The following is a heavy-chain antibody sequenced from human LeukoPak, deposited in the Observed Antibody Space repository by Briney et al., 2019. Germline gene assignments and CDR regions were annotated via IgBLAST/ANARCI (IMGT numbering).Heavy chain of an antibody. J-gene: IGHJ4*02. D-gene: IGHD2-2*01. Sequence: PGGSLRLSCAASGFTVSSNYMSWVRQAPGKGLEWVSVTYSGGSTYYADSVKGRFTISRDNSKNTLYLQMNSLRAEDTAVYYCARATHVVPAATQPWYFDYWGQGTLVTVSS. CDR1: GFTVSSNY. V-gene: IGHV3-66*01. CDR3: ARATHVVPAATQPWYFDY. CDR2: TYSGGST.